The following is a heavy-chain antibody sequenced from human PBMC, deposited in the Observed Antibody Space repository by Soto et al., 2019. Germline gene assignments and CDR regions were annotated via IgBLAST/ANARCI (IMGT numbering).Heavy chain of an antibody. CDR1: GVTFSSYA. Sequence: GGSLRLSCAASGVTFSSYAMCSVRQDPGKGLEWISAISGSGGSTYYADSVKGRSTISRDNSKNTLYLQMNSLRAEDTAVYYCAKDGRSSSNYYYYLDVWGKGTTVTVSS. V-gene: IGHV3-23*01. CDR2: ISGSGGST. D-gene: IGHD6-6*01. J-gene: IGHJ6*03. CDR3: AKDGRSSSNYYYYLDV.